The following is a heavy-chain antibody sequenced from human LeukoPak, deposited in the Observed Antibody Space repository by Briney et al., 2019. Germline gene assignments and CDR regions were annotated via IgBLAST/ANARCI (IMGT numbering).Heavy chain of an antibody. V-gene: IGHV3-64D*09. CDR2: ISSNGGST. Sequence: GGSLRLSCSASGLTLSSYAMQWVRQAPGKGLEYVSAISSNGGSTYYADSVKGRFTISRDNSKNALYLQMSGLRPEDTALYYCVKGIAVAGNVDYWGQGTLVTVSS. J-gene: IGHJ4*02. CDR1: GLTLSSYA. D-gene: IGHD6-19*01. CDR3: VKGIAVAGNVDY.